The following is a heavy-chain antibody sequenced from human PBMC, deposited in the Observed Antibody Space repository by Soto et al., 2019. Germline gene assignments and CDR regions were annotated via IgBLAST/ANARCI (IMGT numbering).Heavy chain of an antibody. CDR3: AKQRYSSSWYNDAFDI. Sequence: GSLRLSCAASGFTFSSYAMHWVRQAPGKGLEWVAVISYDGSNKYYADSVKGRFTISRDNSKNTLYLQMNSLRAEDTAVYYCAKQRYSSSWYNDAFDIWGQGTMVTVSS. CDR2: ISYDGSNK. V-gene: IGHV3-30-3*02. J-gene: IGHJ3*02. CDR1: GFTFSSYA. D-gene: IGHD6-13*01.